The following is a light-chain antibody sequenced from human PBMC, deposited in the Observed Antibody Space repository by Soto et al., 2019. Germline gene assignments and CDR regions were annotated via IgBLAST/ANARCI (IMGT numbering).Light chain of an antibody. CDR3: QQYNSDSRT. CDR2: DAS. V-gene: IGKV1-5*01. J-gene: IGKJ1*01. CDR1: QSISSW. Sequence: DIQMTQSPSTLSASVGDRVTITCRASQSISSWLAWYQQKPGKAPKLLIYDASSLESGVPSRFSGSGSGTEFTLTISSLQPDDFATYYCQQYNSDSRTFGQGTKV.